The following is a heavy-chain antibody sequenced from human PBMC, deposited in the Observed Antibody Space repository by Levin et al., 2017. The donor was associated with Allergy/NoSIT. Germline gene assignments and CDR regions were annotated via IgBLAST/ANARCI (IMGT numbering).Heavy chain of an antibody. J-gene: IGHJ6*03. CDR1: GGAINGYY. CDR2: ISYPAST. D-gene: IGHD2-21*01. CDR3: ARYWGIADRHYMDV. Sequence: SQTLSLTCTVSGGAINGYYWTWIRQPPGKGLESIGHISYPASTYYNPSLQSRVTISLDTSKNNFSLKLNSVTAADTAVYFCARYWGIADRHYMDVWGRGTTVTVSS. V-gene: IGHV4-59*01.